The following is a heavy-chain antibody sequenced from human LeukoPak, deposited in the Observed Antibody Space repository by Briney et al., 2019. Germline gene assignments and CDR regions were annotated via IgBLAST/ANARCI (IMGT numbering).Heavy chain of an antibody. Sequence: GRSLRLSCAASGFTFDDYAMHWVRQAPGKGLEWVSGISWNSGSIGYADSVKGRFTISRDNAKNSLYLQMNSLRAEDTALYYCAKDTGYYYDSSGLFDYWGQGTLVTVSS. CDR3: AKDTGYYYDSSGLFDY. CDR1: GFTFDDYA. J-gene: IGHJ4*02. D-gene: IGHD3-22*01. CDR2: ISWNSGSI. V-gene: IGHV3-9*01.